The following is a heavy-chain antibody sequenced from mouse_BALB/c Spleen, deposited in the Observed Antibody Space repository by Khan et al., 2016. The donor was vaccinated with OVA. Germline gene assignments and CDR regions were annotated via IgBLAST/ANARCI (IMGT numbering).Heavy chain of an antibody. CDR3: GRGGGGTRFAY. CDR1: GYTFTDFT. J-gene: IGHJ3*01. CDR2: INTYYGDA. D-gene: IGHD1-3*01. Sequence: QVQLKQSGAELVRPGVSVKISCKGSGYTFTDFTMHWVKQSLAKSLEWIGVINTYYGDATYNQKFKGKATMTVDKSSSTVYMELARLTSEDSAIYKCGRGGGGTRFAYWGQGTLVTVSA. V-gene: IGHV1S137*01.